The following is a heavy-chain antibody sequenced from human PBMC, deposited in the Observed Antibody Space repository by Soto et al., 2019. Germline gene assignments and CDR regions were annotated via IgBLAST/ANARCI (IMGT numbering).Heavy chain of an antibody. D-gene: IGHD3-16*01. CDR3: ARAPPWFTFMITFGGGQYYFDY. Sequence: ASVKVSCKASGYTFTSYDINWVRQATGQGLEWMGWMNPNSGNTGYAQKFQGRVTMTRNTSISTAYMELSSLRSEDTAVYYCARAPPWFTFMITFGGGQYYFDYWGQGTLVTVSS. CDR1: GYTFTSYD. V-gene: IGHV1-8*01. CDR2: MNPNSGNT. J-gene: IGHJ4*02.